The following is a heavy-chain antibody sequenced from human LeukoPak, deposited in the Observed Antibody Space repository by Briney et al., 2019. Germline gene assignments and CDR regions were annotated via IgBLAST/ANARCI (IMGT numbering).Heavy chain of an antibody. J-gene: IGHJ4*02. D-gene: IGHD4-23*01. CDR1: GGSISSGDYY. CDR2: IYYSGST. Sequence: PSQTLSLTCTVSGGSISSGDYYWSWIRQPPGKGLEWIGYIYYSGSTYYNPSLKSRVTISVDTSKNQFSLKLSSVTAADTAVYYCARDVSEDYGGNSYTFDYWGQGTLVTVSS. CDR3: ARDVSEDYGGNSYTFDY. V-gene: IGHV4-30-4*01.